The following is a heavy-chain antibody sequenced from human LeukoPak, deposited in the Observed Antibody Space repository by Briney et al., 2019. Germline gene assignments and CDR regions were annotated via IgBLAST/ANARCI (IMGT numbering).Heavy chain of an antibody. V-gene: IGHV1-18*01. J-gene: IGHJ6*02. CDR1: GYTFTSYG. CDR2: ISAYNGNT. Sequence: ASVKVSCKASGYTFTSYGISWVRQAPGQGLEWMGWISAYNGNTNYAQKLQGPVTISADKSISTAYLQWNSLKASDTAMYYCASSIAVAGTYYGMDVWGQGTTVTVSS. D-gene: IGHD6-19*01. CDR3: ASSIAVAGTYYGMDV.